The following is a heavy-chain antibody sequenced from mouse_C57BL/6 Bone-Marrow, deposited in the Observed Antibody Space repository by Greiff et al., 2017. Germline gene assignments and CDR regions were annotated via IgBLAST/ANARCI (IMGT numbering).Heavy chain of an antibody. CDR3: ARDYGSSRVYWYFDV. CDR1: GFTFSDYG. CDR2: ISSGSSTI. V-gene: IGHV5-17*01. J-gene: IGHJ1*03. D-gene: IGHD1-1*01. Sequence: EVQLVESGGGLVKPGGSLKLSCAASGFTFSDYGMHWVRQAPEKGLEWVAYISSGSSTIYYADTVKGRFTISRDNAKNTLFLQMTSLRSEDTAMYYCARDYGSSRVYWYFDVWGTGTTVTVSS.